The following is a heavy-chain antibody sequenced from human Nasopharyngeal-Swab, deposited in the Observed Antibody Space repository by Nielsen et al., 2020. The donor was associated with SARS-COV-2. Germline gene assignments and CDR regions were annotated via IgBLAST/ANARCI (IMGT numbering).Heavy chain of an antibody. D-gene: IGHD3-22*01. Sequence: WVRQAPGQGLEWMGIINPGGGSARYSQKFQGRVTITADKSTSTAYMELSSLRSEDTAVYYCASGAEDYDSSGYYPYLYYWGQGTLVTVSS. CDR2: INPGGGSA. V-gene: IGHV1-46*01. CDR3: ASGAEDYDSSGYYPYLYY. J-gene: IGHJ4*02.